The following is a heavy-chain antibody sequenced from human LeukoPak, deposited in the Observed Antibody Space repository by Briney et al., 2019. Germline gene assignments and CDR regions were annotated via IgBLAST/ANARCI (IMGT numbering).Heavy chain of an antibody. CDR3: ARVPVYSGTYFDY. J-gene: IGHJ4*02. D-gene: IGHD1-26*01. V-gene: IGHV4-30-4*01. Sequence: SQTLSLTCTVSGGSISSGDYYWSWLRQPPGKGLEWIGYIYYSGSTYFNPSLKSRVTISVETSKNQFSLKLSSVAAADTAVYYCARVPVYSGTYFDYWGQGTLVTVSS. CDR1: GGSISSGDYY. CDR2: IYYSGST.